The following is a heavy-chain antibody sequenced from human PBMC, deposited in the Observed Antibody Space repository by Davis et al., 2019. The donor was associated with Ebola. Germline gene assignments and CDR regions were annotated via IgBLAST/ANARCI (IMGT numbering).Heavy chain of an antibody. CDR3: ARVLFRYSDSDWYFHL. V-gene: IGHV4-59*01. CDR1: GGSISSYY. Sequence: MPSETLSLTCTVSGGSISSYYWSWIRQPPGKGLEWIGYIYYSGSTNYNPSLKIRVTISVDTSKKQFSLKLSSVTAADPAVYYLARVLFRYSDSDWYFHLLGRCPLVNVFS. CDR2: IYYSGST. D-gene: IGHD2-21*01. J-gene: IGHJ2*01.